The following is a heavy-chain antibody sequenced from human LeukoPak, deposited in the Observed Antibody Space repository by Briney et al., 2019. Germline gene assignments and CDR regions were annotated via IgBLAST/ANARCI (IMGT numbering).Heavy chain of an antibody. CDR2: IYYSGST. J-gene: IGHJ4*02. CDR3: ARHVIMITFGGVIVPEMGYFDY. V-gene: IGHV4-39*01. Sequence: SETLSLTCTVSGGSISSSSYYWGWIRQPPGKGLEWIGSIYYSGSTYYNPSLKSRVTIPVDTSKNQFSLKLSSVTAADTAVYYCARHVIMITFGGVIVPEMGYFDYWGQGTLVTVSS. D-gene: IGHD3-16*02. CDR1: GGSISSSSYY.